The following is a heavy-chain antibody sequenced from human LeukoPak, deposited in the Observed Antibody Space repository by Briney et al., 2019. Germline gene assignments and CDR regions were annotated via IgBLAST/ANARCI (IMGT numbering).Heavy chain of an antibody. Sequence: ASVKVSCKASGYTFTGYYMHWVRQAPGQGLEWMGWINPNSGGTNYAQKFQGRVTMTRDTSISTAYMELSRLRSDDTAVYYCARELTVATTGNRRFDYWGQGTLVTVSS. J-gene: IGHJ4*02. CDR2: INPNSGGT. D-gene: IGHD5-12*01. CDR1: GYTFTGYY. CDR3: ARELTVATTGNRRFDY. V-gene: IGHV1-2*02.